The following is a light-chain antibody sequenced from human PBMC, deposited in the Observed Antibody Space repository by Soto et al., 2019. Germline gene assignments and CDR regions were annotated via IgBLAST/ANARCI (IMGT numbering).Light chain of an antibody. Sequence: DIQMTQSPSTLSASLGDRVTITCRASQNIFTWLAWYQKKPGKAPTLLIYKSSNLQSGVPSRFSGSGSGTEFTLTIASLQPEDFATYYCQQYSSSYSFGQGTKLEIK. V-gene: IGKV1-5*03. CDR3: QQYSSSYS. CDR2: KSS. J-gene: IGKJ2*03. CDR1: QNIFTW.